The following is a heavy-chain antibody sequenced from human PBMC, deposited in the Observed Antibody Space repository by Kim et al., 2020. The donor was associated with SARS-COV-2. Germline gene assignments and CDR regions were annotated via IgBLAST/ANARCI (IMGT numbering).Heavy chain of an antibody. D-gene: IGHD3-22*01. J-gene: IGHJ4*02. V-gene: IGHV5-51*01. CDR3: ARHYYDSSGYYYFDY. Sequence: PSFTGQVTISADKSTSTAYLQWSSLKASDTAMYYCARHYYDSSGYYYFDYWGQGTLVTVSS.